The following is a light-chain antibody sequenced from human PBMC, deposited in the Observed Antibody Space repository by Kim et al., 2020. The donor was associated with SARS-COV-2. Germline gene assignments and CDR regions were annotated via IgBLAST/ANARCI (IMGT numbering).Light chain of an antibody. CDR1: QSVSSN. CDR3: QQLNTFPWT. J-gene: IGKJ1*01. Sequence: EIVMTQSPATLSVSPGERATLSCRASQSVSSNLAWYQQKPGQAPRLLIYGASTRATGIPARFSGSGSETEFTLTISNLQPEDSATYICQQLNTFPWTFGQGTKVDIK. V-gene: IGKV3-15*01. CDR2: GAS.